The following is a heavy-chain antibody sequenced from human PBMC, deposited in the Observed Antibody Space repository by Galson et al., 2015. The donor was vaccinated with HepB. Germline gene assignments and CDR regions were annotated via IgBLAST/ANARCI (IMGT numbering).Heavy chain of an antibody. J-gene: IGHJ6*02. D-gene: IGHD3-10*01. CDR1: GDSVSSNSAA. CDR2: TYYRSKWYN. CDR3: ARVRSTMVRGAGYYYYGMDV. V-gene: IGHV6-1*01. Sequence: CAISGDSVSSNSAAWNWIRQSPSRGLEWLGRTYYRSKWYNDYAVSVKSRITINPDTSKNQFSLQLNSVTPEDTAVYYCARVRSTMVRGAGYYYYGMDVWGQGTTVTVSS.